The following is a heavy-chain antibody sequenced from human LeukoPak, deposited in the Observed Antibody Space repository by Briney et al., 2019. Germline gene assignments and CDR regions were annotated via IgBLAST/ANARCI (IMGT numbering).Heavy chain of an antibody. Sequence: ASVKVSCKASGYTFTSYGISWVRQAPGQGLEWMGWISAYNGNTNYAQKLQGRVTMTTDTSTSTAYMELRSLRSDDTAVYYCARDPYYCSSTSCYTGLYYYHGMDVWGQGTTVTVSS. CDR1: GYTFTSYG. CDR3: ARDPYYCSSTSCYTGLYYYHGMDV. CDR2: ISAYNGNT. J-gene: IGHJ6*02. V-gene: IGHV1-18*01. D-gene: IGHD2-2*02.